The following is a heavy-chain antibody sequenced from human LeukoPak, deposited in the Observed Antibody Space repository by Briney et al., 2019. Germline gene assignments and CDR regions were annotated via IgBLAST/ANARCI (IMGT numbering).Heavy chain of an antibody. Sequence: KPSETLSLTCTVSGGSISSYYWGWIRQPPGKGLEWIGSIYYSGSTYYNPSLKSRVTISVDTSKNQFSLKLSSVTAADTAVYYCARFLRGAITMVRGALYYFDYWGQGTLVTVSS. J-gene: IGHJ4*02. CDR3: ARFLRGAITMVRGALYYFDY. CDR2: IYYSGST. CDR1: GGSISSYY. D-gene: IGHD3-10*01. V-gene: IGHV4-39*01.